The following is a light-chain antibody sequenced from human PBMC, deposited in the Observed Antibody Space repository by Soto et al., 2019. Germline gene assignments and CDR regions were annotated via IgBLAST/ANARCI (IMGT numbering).Light chain of an antibody. J-gene: IGLJ2*01. CDR2: DIS. Sequence: ALTQPRSVSGSPGQSVTISCTGTSSDVGGYNYVSWYRQHPGRAPKLMIYDISERPSGVPDRFSGSKSGNTASLTISGLQAEDEADYFCCSFAGSYTVLFGGGTKVTVL. CDR1: SSDVGGYNY. CDR3: CSFAGSYTVL. V-gene: IGLV2-11*01.